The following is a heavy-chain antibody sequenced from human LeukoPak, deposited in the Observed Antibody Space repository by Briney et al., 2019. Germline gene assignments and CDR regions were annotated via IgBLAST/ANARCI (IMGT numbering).Heavy chain of an antibody. Sequence: GGSLRLSCAASGFTLSSYAMNWVRQAPGKGLEWVSAISGSGSAYYADSVKGRFTISRDNSKNTLYLQMNSLRAEDTAVYYCARARGYYDSSGYYFEVAAFDVWGQGTMVTVSS. D-gene: IGHD3-22*01. V-gene: IGHV3-23*01. CDR3: ARARGYYDSSGYYFEVAAFDV. J-gene: IGHJ3*01. CDR2: ISGSGSA. CDR1: GFTLSSYA.